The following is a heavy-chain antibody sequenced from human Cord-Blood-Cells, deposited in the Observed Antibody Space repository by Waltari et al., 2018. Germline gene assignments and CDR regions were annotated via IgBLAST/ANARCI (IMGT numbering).Heavy chain of an antibody. CDR2: ISGSGGSK. CDR1: GFTFSSYA. CDR3: AKDRSNYYFDY. Sequence: EVQLVESGRGLVQPGWYLRLSCAASGFTFSSYAMSWVRQAPGTGLEWVSAISGSGGSKNYADSVKGRFTISRDNSKNTLYLQMNSRRAEDTAVYYCAKDRSNYYFDYWGQGTLVTVSS. D-gene: IGHD4-4*01. V-gene: IGHV3-23*04. J-gene: IGHJ4*02.